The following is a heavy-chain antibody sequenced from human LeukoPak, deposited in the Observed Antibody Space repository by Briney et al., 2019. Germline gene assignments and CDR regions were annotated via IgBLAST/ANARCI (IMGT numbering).Heavy chain of an antibody. CDR1: GFIVSSNY. D-gene: IGHD3-22*01. V-gene: IGHV3-53*01. Sequence: PGGSLRLSCAASGFIVSSNYMSWVRQAPGKGLEWVSVISSGGNTYYADSVTGRFTISRDNSKNTVFLQMNSLRAEDTAVYYCAREVRGYYFDYWGQGTLVTVSS. CDR3: AREVRGYYFDY. J-gene: IGHJ4*02. CDR2: ISSGGNT.